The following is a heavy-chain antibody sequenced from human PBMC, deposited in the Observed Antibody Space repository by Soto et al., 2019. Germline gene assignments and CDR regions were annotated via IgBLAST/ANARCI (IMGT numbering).Heavy chain of an antibody. CDR1: GFTYSSYT. CDR3: ARDSEGVVVPAARYYFYGMDV. V-gene: IGHV3-30*04. J-gene: IGHJ6*02. Sequence: GGSLRLSCAASGFTYSSYTMHWVRQAPGKGLEWVAVVSHDGRKKDYADSVKGRFTLSRDNSKNTRFLQMISLRAEDTGVYYCARDSEGVVVPAARYYFYGMDVWGQGTTVTVSS. D-gene: IGHD2-2*01. CDR2: VSHDGRKK.